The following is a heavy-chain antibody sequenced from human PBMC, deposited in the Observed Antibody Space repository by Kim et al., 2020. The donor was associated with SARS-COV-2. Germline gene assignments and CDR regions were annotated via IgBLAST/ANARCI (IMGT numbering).Heavy chain of an antibody. CDR1: GGSISSGGYY. J-gene: IGHJ4*01. CDR2: IYYSGNT. Sequence: SETLSLTCTVSGGSISSGGYYWSWIRQHPGKGLEWVGYIYYSGNTYYTPSLKSRVTISVDTSKNQFSLKLSSVTAADTAVCDCARVRITIFGVVAIFDC. V-gene: IGHV4-31*03. D-gene: IGHD3-3*01. CDR3: ARVRITIFGVVAIFDC.